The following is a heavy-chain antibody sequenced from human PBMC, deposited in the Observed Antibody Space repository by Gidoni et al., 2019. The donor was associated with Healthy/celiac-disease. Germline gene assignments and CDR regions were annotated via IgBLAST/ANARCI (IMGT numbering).Heavy chain of an antibody. Sequence: QVQLVESGGGVVQPGRSLRLSCAASGFTFSSYAMHWVRQAPGQGLEWVAVISYDGSNKYYADSVKGRFTISRDNSKNTLYLQMNSLRAEDTAVYYCARGQWLVHSPVDYWGQGTLVTVSS. CDR1: GFTFSSYA. V-gene: IGHV3-30-3*01. J-gene: IGHJ4*02. CDR3: ARGQWLVHSPVDY. CDR2: ISYDGSNK. D-gene: IGHD6-19*01.